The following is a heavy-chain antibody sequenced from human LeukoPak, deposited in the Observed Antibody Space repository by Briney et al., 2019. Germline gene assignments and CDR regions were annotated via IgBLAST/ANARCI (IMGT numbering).Heavy chain of an antibody. J-gene: IGHJ6*02. CDR3: TKSNGLDV. V-gene: IGHV3-74*01. Sequence: GGSLRLSCAASGFXFSSYWMHWVRQPPGKGLVWVSRINSDGSSTNYADSVKGRFTISRDNAKNTLYLQMNSLRAEDTAVYFCTKSNGLDVWGQGTTVTVSS. D-gene: IGHD2-8*01. CDR1: GFXFSSYW. CDR2: INSDGSST.